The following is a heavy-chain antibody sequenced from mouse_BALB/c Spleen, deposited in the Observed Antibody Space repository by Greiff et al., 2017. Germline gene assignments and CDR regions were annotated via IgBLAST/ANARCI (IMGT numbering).Heavy chain of an antibody. V-gene: IGHV1-7*01. CDR1: GYTFTSYW. J-gene: IGHJ3*01. CDR2: INPSTGYT. Sequence: VQLQQSGAELVKPGASVKMSCKASGYTFTSYWMHWVKQRPGQGLEWIGYINPSTGYTEYNQKFKDKATLTADKSSSTAYMQLSSLTSEDSAVYYCARSQYGNYPFAYWGQGTLVTVSA. CDR3: ARSQYGNYPFAY. D-gene: IGHD2-10*02.